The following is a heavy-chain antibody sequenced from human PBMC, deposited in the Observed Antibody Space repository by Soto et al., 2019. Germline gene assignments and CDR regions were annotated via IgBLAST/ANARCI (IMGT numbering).Heavy chain of an antibody. CDR3: ARDLEKSGWYIGAFDI. J-gene: IGHJ3*02. CDR1: GYTLTELS. Sequence: GASVKVSCKVSGYTLTELSMHWVRQAPGKGLEWMGGFDPEDGETIYAQKFQGRVTMTEDTSTDTAYMELSSLRSDDTAVYYCARDLEKSGWYIGAFDIWGQGTMVT. D-gene: IGHD6-19*01. CDR2: FDPEDGET. V-gene: IGHV1-24*01.